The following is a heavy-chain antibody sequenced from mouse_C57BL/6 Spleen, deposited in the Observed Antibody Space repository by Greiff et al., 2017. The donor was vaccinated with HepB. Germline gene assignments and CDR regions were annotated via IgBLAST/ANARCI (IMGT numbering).Heavy chain of an antibody. V-gene: IGHV5-9*01. J-gene: IGHJ4*01. CDR3: ARPDYYGSSYLDY. CDR2: ISGGGGNT. Sequence: EVQLVESGGGLVKPGGSLKLSCAASGFTFSSYTMSWVRQTPEKRLEWVATISGGGGNTYYPDSVKGRFTISRDNAKNTLYLQMSSLRSEDTALYYCARPDYYGSSYLDYWGQGTSVTVSS. D-gene: IGHD1-1*01. CDR1: GFTFSSYT.